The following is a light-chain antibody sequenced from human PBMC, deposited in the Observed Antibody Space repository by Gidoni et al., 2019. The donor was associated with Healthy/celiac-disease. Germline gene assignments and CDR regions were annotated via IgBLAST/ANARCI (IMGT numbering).Light chain of an antibody. Sequence: LTQPPSVSVSPGQTASITCSGDKLGEKYACWYQQKPGQSPVLVIYQDSKRPSGIPERFSGSNSGNTATLTISGTQAMDEADYYCQAWDSSTVVFGGGTKLTVL. V-gene: IGLV3-1*01. J-gene: IGLJ2*01. CDR2: QDS. CDR1: KLGEKY. CDR3: QAWDSSTVV.